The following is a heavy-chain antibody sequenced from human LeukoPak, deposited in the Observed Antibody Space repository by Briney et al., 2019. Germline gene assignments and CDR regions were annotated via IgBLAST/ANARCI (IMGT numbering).Heavy chain of an antibody. CDR3: ARSRITMVRGVIQFDY. V-gene: IGHV1-2*02. D-gene: IGHD3-10*01. CDR1: GYTFTGYY. J-gene: IGHJ4*02. CDR2: INPNSGGT. Sequence: ASVKVSCKASGYTFTGYYMHWVRQAPGQGLEWMGWINPNSGGTNYAQKFQGRVTMTRDTSISTAYMELSRLRSDDTAVYYCARSRITMVRGVIQFDYWGQGTLVTVFS.